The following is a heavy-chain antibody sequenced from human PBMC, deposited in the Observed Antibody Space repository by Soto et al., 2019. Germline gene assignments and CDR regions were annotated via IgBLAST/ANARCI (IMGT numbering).Heavy chain of an antibody. CDR1: GGSISSGDYC. CDR2: IYYSGST. D-gene: IGHD3-3*01. Sequence: SETLSLTCTVSGGSISSGDYCWSWIRQPPGKGLEWIGYIYYSGSTYYNPSLKSRVTISVDTSKNQFSLKLSSVTAADTAVYYCAREVPYYDFWSGYAPQLNWLDPWGQGTLVTVSS. J-gene: IGHJ5*02. CDR3: AREVPYYDFWSGYAPQLNWLDP. V-gene: IGHV4-30-4*01.